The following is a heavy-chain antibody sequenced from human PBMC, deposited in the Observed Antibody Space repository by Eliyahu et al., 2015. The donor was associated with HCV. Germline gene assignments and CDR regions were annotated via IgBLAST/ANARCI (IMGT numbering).Heavy chain of an antibody. D-gene: IGHD3-22*01. Sequence: EVQLVESGGGLVEPGGSLRXXXAVSGLTFSTAWLKWVRRPKTRSGGGTVDYAXPVKGRXTISXDDSKNMLXLQMNSLKTEDTAVYYCTTFKAYYSDTTGFYYHAAGDAFDIWGQGAMVTVSS. CDR2: TRSGGGTV. J-gene: IGHJ3*02. V-gene: IGHV3-15*07. CDR1: GLTFSTAW. CDR3: TTFKAYYSDTTGFYYHAAGDAFDI.